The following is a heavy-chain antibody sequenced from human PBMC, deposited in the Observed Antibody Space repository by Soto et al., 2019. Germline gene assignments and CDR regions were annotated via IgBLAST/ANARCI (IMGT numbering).Heavy chain of an antibody. Sequence: GGSLRLSFAASGFTFINYGVHWVRQAPGKGLEWVAVIWYDGNNKYYADSVKGRSTISRDNSNNTLYVQTTSLRAEDTAVYYCARGLHSLFDYWGQGTLVTVSS. CDR1: GFTFINYG. CDR2: IWYDGNNK. V-gene: IGHV3-33*01. J-gene: IGHJ4*02. D-gene: IGHD2-21*01. CDR3: ARGLHSLFDY.